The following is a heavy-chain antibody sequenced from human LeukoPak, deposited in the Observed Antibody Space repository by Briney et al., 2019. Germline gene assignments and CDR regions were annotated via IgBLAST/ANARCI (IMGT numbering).Heavy chain of an antibody. V-gene: IGHV3-30*04. CDR3: ARAFFVTGYLDY. D-gene: IGHD3-3*01. Sequence: GGSLRLSCAASGFTFSSYAMHWVRQAPGKGLEWVAVISYDGSNKYYADSVKGRFTISRDNSKNTLYLQMNSLRAEDTAVYYCARAFFVTGYLDYWGQGTLVTVSS. CDR1: GFTFSSYA. J-gene: IGHJ4*02. CDR2: ISYDGSNK.